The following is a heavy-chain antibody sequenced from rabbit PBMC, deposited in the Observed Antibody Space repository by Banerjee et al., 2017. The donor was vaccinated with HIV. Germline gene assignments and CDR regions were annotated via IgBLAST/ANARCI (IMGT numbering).Heavy chain of an antibody. CDR3: ARNDYGDYAYYFNL. V-gene: IGHV1S43*01. CDR2: IGTADGSA. Sequence: QEQLKETGGGLVQPGGSLTLTCTASGFSFSSVYDMCWVRQAPGKGLEWIACIGTADGSADYASWVNGRFTISSDSAQNTVDLQMNSLTAADTATYFCARNDYGDYAYYFNLWGQGTLVTVS. J-gene: IGHJ4*01. CDR1: GFSFSSVYD. D-gene: IGHD2-1*01.